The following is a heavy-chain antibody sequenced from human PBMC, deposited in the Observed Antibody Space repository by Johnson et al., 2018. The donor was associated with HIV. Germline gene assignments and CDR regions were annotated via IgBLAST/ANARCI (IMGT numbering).Heavy chain of an antibody. V-gene: IGHV3-20*04. CDR3: AKTEDAFDI. CDR1: RFTFDDYV. Sequence: VQLVESGGGVVRPGGSLRLSCAASRFTFDDYVMSWVRQAPGKGLEWVSGINWNGGSTGYADSVKGRFTISRDNSKNTLYLQMNILRAEDTAVYYCAKTEDAFDIWGQGTMVTVSS. J-gene: IGHJ3*02. CDR2: INWNGGST.